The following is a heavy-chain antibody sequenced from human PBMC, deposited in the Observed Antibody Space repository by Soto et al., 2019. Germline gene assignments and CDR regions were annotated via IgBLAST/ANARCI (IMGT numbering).Heavy chain of an antibody. D-gene: IGHD4-17*01. CDR1: GFTFSSSG. CDR3: ANHGGFDF. V-gene: IGHV3-23*01. Sequence: EGQLLQSGGGLVQPGESLRLSCAASGFTFSSSGMSWVRQAPGKGLEWVSSISSRGDYRYYADSVKGRFTISRDNSKNTLYLQMSSLTAEDTALDYCANHGGFDFWGQGTMVAVSS. J-gene: IGHJ3*01. CDR2: ISSRGDYR.